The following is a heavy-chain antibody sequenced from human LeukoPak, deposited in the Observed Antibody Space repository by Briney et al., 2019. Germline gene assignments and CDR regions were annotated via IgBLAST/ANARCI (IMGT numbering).Heavy chain of an antibody. Sequence: GESLKISCKGSAYSFNNYWIGWVRQMPGKGLEWLVIIYTDDSDTRYSPSFQGQVTISADKSISTAYLQWSSLKASDTAMYYCARAPSSWELQDWGQGTLVTVSS. CDR3: ARAPSSWELQD. D-gene: IGHD1-26*01. V-gene: IGHV5-51*01. CDR2: IYTDDSDT. CDR1: AYSFNNYW. J-gene: IGHJ4*02.